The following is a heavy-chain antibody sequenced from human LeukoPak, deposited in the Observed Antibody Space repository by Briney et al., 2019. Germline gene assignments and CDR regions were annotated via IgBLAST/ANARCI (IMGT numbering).Heavy chain of an antibody. D-gene: IGHD6-19*01. CDR1: GFTFSSYA. J-gene: IGHJ4*02. CDR2: ISYDGSNK. Sequence: GGSLRLSCAASGFTFSSYAMHWVRQAPGKGLEWVAVISYDGSNKYYADSVKGRFTISRDNSKNTLYLQMTSLRAEDTAVYYCARMGIAVAGVFDYWGQGTLVTVSS. CDR3: ARMGIAVAGVFDY. V-gene: IGHV3-30*04.